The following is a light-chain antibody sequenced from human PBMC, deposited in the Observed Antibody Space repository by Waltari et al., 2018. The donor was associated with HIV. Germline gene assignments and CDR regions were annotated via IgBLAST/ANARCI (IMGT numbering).Light chain of an antibody. Sequence: QSVLTQSPSVSAAPGQKVTISCSGSSSNIGSNYVSWYQQLPGTAPKLLIYDNNKRPSGIPDRFSGSKSGTSATLGITGLQTGDEADYYCGTWDSSLSAYVVFGGGTKLTVL. CDR1: SSNIGSNY. J-gene: IGLJ2*01. CDR3: GTWDSSLSAYVV. CDR2: DNN. V-gene: IGLV1-51*01.